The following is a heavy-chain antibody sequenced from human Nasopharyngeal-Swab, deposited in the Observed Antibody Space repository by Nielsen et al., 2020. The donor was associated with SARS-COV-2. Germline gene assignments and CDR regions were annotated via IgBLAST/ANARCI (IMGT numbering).Heavy chain of an antibody. D-gene: IGHD2-8*02. CDR2: IKHDGSQK. CDR3: ARAPDGGPCED. V-gene: IGHV3-7*04. J-gene: IGHJ4*02. Sequence: GESLKISCAASGFTLSNYWMTWVRQAPGKGLEWVANIKHDGSQKYYVDSVKGRFTVSRDNAKNSLYLQMNSLRAEDSAVYYCARAPDGGPCEDWGRGSLVTVSS. CDR1: GFTLSNYW.